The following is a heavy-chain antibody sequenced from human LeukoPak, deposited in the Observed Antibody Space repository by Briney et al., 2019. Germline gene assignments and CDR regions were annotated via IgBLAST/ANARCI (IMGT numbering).Heavy chain of an antibody. J-gene: IGHJ4*02. CDR2: IRYDGSNK. Sequence: GDSLRLSCAASGFSFSTYGMHWVRQAPGKGLEWVAFIRYDGSNKYYADSVKDRFTISRDNSKNKLYLQMDSLRAEDTAVYYCAKGYCSGGNCYGSYFDKWGQGTLVTASS. CDR1: GFSFSTYG. V-gene: IGHV3-30*02. D-gene: IGHD2-15*01. CDR3: AKGYCSGGNCYGSYFDK.